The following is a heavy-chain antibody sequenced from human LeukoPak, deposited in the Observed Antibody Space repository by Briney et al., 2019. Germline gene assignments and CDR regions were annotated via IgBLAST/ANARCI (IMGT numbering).Heavy chain of an antibody. CDR2: INDSGTI. CDR3: ARRWNYGRNYYIDV. J-gene: IGHJ6*03. CDR1: GGSFSHYY. Sequence: SETLSLTCAAYGGSFSHYYWSWIRQSPGMGLDWIGEINDSGTINYNPSLMSRVTISVDKSKNQFSLKLTSATAADTAVYYCARRWNYGRNYYIDVWGKGATVSVSS. V-gene: IGHV4-34*01. D-gene: IGHD1-7*01.